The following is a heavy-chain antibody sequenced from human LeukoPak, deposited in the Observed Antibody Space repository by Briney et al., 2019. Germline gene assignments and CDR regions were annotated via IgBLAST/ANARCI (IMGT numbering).Heavy chain of an antibody. D-gene: IGHD6-13*01. CDR2: MNPNSCCT. J-gene: IGHJ3*02. V-gene: IGHV1-2*02. CDR3: ARVLAEGGMWELDI. Sequence: ASVKVSCKASGYTFTDYYIHGVRQAPGQGLEWMAWMNPNSCCTNYAQKFQGRVTMTRDTSISTAYMELSRLRSDDTAVYYCARVLAEGGMWELDIWGQGTMVTVSS. CDR1: GYTFTDYY.